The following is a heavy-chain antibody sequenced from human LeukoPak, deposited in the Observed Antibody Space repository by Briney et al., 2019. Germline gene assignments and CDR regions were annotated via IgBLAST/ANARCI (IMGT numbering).Heavy chain of an antibody. CDR1: GGSFSGYY. CDR3: ARKAARKDFDY. D-gene: IGHD6-6*01. J-gene: IGHJ4*02. V-gene: IGHV4-34*01. Sequence: SETLSLTCAVYGGSFSGYYWSWIRQPPGKGLEWIGEINHSGSTNYNPSLKSRVTISVDTSKNQFSLKLSSVTAADTAVYYCARKAARKDFDYWGLGTLVTVSS. CDR2: INHSGST.